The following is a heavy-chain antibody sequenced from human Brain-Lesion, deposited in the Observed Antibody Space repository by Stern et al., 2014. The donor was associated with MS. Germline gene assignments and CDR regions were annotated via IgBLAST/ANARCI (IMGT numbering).Heavy chain of an antibody. D-gene: IGHD2-15*01. CDR1: GGSVSSTSYA. Sequence: QVQLQESGPGLVKPSETLSLTCTVAGGSVSSTSYAWAWIRQPPGKGLEWIGTIYYSGNTYYSPSPKSRLTISPDTSKNQFSLHLRSVTAADTAVYYCAGEEDIRYCSGGSCTGNWFDPWGQGTLVTVSS. V-gene: IGHV4-39*01. CDR2: IYYSGNT. CDR3: AGEEDIRYCSGGSCTGNWFDP. J-gene: IGHJ5*02.